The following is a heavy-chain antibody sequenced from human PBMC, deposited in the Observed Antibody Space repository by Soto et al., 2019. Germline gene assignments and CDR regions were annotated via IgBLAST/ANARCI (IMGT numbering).Heavy chain of an antibody. V-gene: IGHV1-69*02. J-gene: IGHJ4*02. CDR1: GGTFSSYT. CDR2: IIPILGIA. CDR3: ASIQYCSGGSCYSGAYFWGY. Sequence: VQLVQSGGEVKKPGSSVKVSCRASGGTFSSYTISWVRQAPGQGLELMGRIIPILGIANYAQKFQGRVTITADKSTSTAYVELSSLRSENTAVYYCASIQYCSGGSCYSGAYFWGYWGQGTLVTVSS. D-gene: IGHD2-15*01.